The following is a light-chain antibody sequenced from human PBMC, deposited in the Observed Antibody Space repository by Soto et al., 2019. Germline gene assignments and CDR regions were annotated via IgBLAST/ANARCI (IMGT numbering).Light chain of an antibody. Sequence: QAVVTQSPSASGTPGQRVTISCSGSSSNIGSNFVYWYQRLPGTAPKLLTYRNIQRPSGVPDRFSGSKSGTSASLAISGLRSEDEADYYCAAWDDSLSVVVFGGGTQLTVL. CDR3: AAWDDSLSVVV. J-gene: IGLJ2*01. CDR1: SSNIGSNF. V-gene: IGLV1-47*01. CDR2: RNI.